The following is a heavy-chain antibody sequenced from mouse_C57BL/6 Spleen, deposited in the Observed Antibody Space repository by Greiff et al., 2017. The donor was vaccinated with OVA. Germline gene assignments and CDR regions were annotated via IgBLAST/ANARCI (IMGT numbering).Heavy chain of an antibody. D-gene: IGHD3-1*01. Sequence: QVHVKQSGAELVKPGASVKLSCKASGYTFTSYWMHWVKQRPGQGLEWIGMIHPNSGSTNYNEKFKSKATLTVDKSSSTAYMQLSSLTSEDSAVYYCARSGGNYVDYWGQGTTLTVSS. CDR2: IHPNSGST. CDR1: GYTFTSYW. V-gene: IGHV1-64*01. CDR3: ARSGGNYVDY. J-gene: IGHJ2*01.